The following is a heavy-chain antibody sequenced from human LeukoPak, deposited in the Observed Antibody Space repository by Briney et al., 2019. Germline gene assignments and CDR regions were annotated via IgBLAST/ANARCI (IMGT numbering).Heavy chain of an antibody. CDR3: ARDCSGGSCYGAFGI. D-gene: IGHD2-15*01. Sequence: SETLSLTCTVSGASIRSGDYYWSWIRQPPGKGLEWIGYIYDSGSTYYNPSLKSRITISVDTSENRFSLKLSSVTATDTAVYYCARDCSGGSCYGAFGIWGQGTMVTVSS. CDR2: IYDSGST. J-gene: IGHJ3*02. CDR1: GASIRSGDYY. V-gene: IGHV4-30-4*01.